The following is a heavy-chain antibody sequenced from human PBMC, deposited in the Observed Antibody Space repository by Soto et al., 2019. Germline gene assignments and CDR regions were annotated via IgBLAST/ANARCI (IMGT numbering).Heavy chain of an antibody. CDR1: GGSISSGDYY. Sequence: SETLSLTCTVSGGSISSGDYYWSWIRQPPGKGLEWIGYIYYSGSTYYNPSLKSRVTISVDTSKNQFSLKLSSVTAADTAVYYCARTAGTTVNYYYYGMDVWGQGTTVTVSS. J-gene: IGHJ6*02. CDR2: IYYSGST. D-gene: IGHD4-4*01. V-gene: IGHV4-30-4*01. CDR3: ARTAGTTVNYYYYGMDV.